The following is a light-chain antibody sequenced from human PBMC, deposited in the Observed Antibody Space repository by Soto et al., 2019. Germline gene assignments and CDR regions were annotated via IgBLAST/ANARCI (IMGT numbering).Light chain of an antibody. Sequence: EIFMTQSPATLSVFPGERVILSCRASQSVGSTLAWYQQNPGQAPRLLIRGASTRATGLPARFSGSGSGTEFTLILSSVHSEDFAVYYYQQYSSALTFGGGTTLEIK. V-gene: IGKV3D-15*01. CDR2: GAS. CDR3: QQYSSALT. J-gene: IGKJ4*02. CDR1: QSVGST.